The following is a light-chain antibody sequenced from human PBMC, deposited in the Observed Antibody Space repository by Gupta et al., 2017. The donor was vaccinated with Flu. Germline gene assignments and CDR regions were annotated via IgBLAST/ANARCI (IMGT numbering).Light chain of an antibody. Sequence: TVVVTCGVTSDSVAIKNYVGCIQQTTGHALRRLIYRNYRRSAGVPGSFSGSIGGNTAALTIAVAQEDDASDYYCVLDRSSGIWVFGGGTKVTVV. V-gene: IGLV8-61*01. CDR3: VLDRSSGIWV. CDR2: RNY. CDR1: SDSVAIKNY. J-gene: IGLJ3*02.